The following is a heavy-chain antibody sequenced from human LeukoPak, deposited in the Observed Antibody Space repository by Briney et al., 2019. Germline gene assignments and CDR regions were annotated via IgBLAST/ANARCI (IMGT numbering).Heavy chain of an antibody. D-gene: IGHD3-3*01. CDR3: AKSPGPYDFWSGYYGY. J-gene: IGHJ4*02. Sequence: GGSLRLSCAASGFTLSSYAMSWVRQAPGKGLEWVPAISGSGGSTYYADSVKGRFTISRDNSKNTLYLQMNSLRAEDTAVYYCAKSPGPYDFWSGYYGYWGQGTLVTVSS. CDR2: ISGSGGST. CDR1: GFTLSSYA. V-gene: IGHV3-23*01.